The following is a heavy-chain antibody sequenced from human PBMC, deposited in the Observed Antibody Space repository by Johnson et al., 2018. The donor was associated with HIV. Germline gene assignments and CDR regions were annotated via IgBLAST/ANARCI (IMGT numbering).Heavy chain of an antibody. Sequence: QVQLVESGGGVVQPGGSLRLSCAASGFTFSSYAMHWVRQAPGKGLEWVAVISYDESNKYYADSVKGRFTISRDNSKNTLYLQMNSLRAEDTAVYCCARIVGAHTFDIWGQGTMVTVSS. J-gene: IGHJ3*02. CDR3: ARIVGAHTFDI. CDR1: GFTFSSYA. D-gene: IGHD1-26*01. CDR2: ISYDESNK. V-gene: IGHV3-30-3*02.